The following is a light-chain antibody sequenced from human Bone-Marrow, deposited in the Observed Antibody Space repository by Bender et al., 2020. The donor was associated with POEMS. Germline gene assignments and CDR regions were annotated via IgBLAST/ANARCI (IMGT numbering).Light chain of an antibody. CDR1: DSNFGGNN. V-gene: IGLV1-44*01. J-gene: IGLJ2*01. CDR3: SSYAGSNDVG. CDR2: SNY. Sequence: QSVLTQPPSASGTPGQSVIISCSGTDSNFGGNNVNWYQHLPGTAPRLVVYSNYQRPSGVPARFSGSKSGNTASLIVSGLQAEDEADYYCSSYAGSNDVGFGGGTKLTVL.